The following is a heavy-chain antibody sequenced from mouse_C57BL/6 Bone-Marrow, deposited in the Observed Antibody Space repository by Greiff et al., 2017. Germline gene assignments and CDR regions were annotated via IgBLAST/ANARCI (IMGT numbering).Heavy chain of an antibody. J-gene: IGHJ2*01. CDR1: GFSLTSYG. D-gene: IGHD1-1*01. CDR2: IWSGGST. V-gene: IGHV2-2*01. Sequence: VQLQQSGPGLVQPSQSLSITCTVSGFSLTSYGVHWVRQSPGKGLEWLGVIWSGGSTDYNAAFISRLSISKDNSKSQVFFKMNSLQADDTAIYYCARAIYYGSSSFDYWGQGTTLTVSS. CDR3: ARAIYYGSSSFDY.